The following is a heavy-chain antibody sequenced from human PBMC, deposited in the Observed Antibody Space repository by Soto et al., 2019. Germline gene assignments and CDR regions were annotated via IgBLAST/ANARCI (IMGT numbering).Heavy chain of an antibody. CDR2: IIPIFGTA. CDR3: AQGLDYYDSSCYPHDAFDI. Sequence: QVQLVQSGAEVKKPGSSVKVSCKASGGTFSSYAISWVRQAPGQGLEWMGGIIPIFGTANYAQKFQGRVTITADESTSTAYMELSSLRSEDTAVYYCAQGLDYYDSSCYPHDAFDIWGQGTMVTVSS. D-gene: IGHD3-22*01. V-gene: IGHV1-69*12. CDR1: GGTFSSYA. J-gene: IGHJ3*02.